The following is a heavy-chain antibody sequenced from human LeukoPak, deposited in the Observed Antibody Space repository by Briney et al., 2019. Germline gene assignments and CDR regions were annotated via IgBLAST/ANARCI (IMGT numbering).Heavy chain of an antibody. CDR3: ARERVWRYCGGDSCGWFDP. D-gene: IGHD2-21*02. J-gene: IGHJ5*02. CDR2: IYTSGST. V-gene: IGHV4-4*07. Sequence: SETLSFTCTVSGGSISSYYWSWIRQPAGKGLEWIGRIYTSGSTNYNPSLKSRVTISVDTSKNQFSLKLSSVTAADTAVYYCARERVWRYCGGDSCGWFDPWGQGTLVTVSS. CDR1: GGSISSYY.